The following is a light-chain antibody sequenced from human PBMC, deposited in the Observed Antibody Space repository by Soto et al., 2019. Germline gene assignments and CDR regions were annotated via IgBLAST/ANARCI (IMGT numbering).Light chain of an antibody. V-gene: IGKV1-5*03. J-gene: IGKJ2*01. Sequence: DIQMTQSPSTLSASVGDRVSITCRASHSIGTWLAWHQQKPGKAPKSLINKASNLETVVPSRFNVNGSGTEFTLTISSLKSDEFANYFCQQHNTYPYTLGQGTKLEIK. CDR2: KAS. CDR3: QQHNTYPYT. CDR1: HSIGTW.